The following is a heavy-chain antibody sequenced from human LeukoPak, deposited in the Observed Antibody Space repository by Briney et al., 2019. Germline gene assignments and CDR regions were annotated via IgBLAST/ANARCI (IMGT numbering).Heavy chain of an antibody. Sequence: GGSLRLSCAASGFTFSSSAMSWVRQVPGKGLEWVANIKEDGSEKYYVDSMKGRFTISRDNAKDSLYLQMNSLRDEDTAVYYCARGVHYDILTGSPGADYWGQGTLVTVSS. D-gene: IGHD3-9*01. CDR1: GFTFSSSA. J-gene: IGHJ4*02. CDR2: IKEDGSEK. CDR3: ARGVHYDILTGSPGADY. V-gene: IGHV3-7*01.